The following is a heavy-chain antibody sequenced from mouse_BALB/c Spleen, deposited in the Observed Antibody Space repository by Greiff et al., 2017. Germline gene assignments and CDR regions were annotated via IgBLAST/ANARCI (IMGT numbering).Heavy chain of an antibody. CDR1: GYAFTNYL. Sequence: VQLQESGAELVRPGTSVKVSCKASGYAFTNYLIEWVKQRPGQGLEWIGVINPGSGGTNYNEKFKGKATLTADKSSSTAYMQLSSLTSDDSAVYFCARALWNAMDYWGQGTSVTVSS. CDR2: INPGSGGT. D-gene: IGHD1-1*02. CDR3: ARALWNAMDY. V-gene: IGHV1-54*01. J-gene: IGHJ4*01.